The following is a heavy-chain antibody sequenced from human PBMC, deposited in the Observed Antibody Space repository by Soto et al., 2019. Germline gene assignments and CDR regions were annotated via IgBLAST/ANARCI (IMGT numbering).Heavy chain of an antibody. CDR2: INAGNGNT. CDR1: GYTFTSYA. J-gene: IGHJ4*02. V-gene: IGHV1-3*01. D-gene: IGHD3-10*01. Sequence: ASVKVSCKASGYTFTSYAMHWVRQAPGQSLEWMGWINAGNGNTKYSQKFQGRVTITRDTSASTAYMELSSLRSEDTAVYYCARLSITMVRGVMRYFDYWGKGSLVTVSS. CDR3: ARLSITMVRGVMRYFDY.